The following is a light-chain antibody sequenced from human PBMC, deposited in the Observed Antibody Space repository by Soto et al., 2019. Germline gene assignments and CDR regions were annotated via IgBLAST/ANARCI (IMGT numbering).Light chain of an antibody. CDR2: GAS. CDR1: QSVSSSY. V-gene: IGKV3-20*01. CDR3: QQYGSSSYT. Sequence: EIVLTQSPGTLSLSPGERATLSCRASQSVSSSYLAWYQQKPGQAPRLLIYGASSRATVIPDRFSGSGSGTDFTLTISSLEPEDFAVDYCQQYGSSSYTFGQGTKLDIK. J-gene: IGKJ2*01.